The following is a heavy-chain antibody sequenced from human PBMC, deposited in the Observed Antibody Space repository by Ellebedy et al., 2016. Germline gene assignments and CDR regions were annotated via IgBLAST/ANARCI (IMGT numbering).Heavy chain of an antibody. CDR3: AKQGSRQWLVQSYFDY. CDR2: ISGSGGST. J-gene: IGHJ4*02. CDR1: GFTFSSYA. D-gene: IGHD6-19*01. Sequence: GESLKISCAASGFTFSSYAMSWVRQAPGKGLEWVSAISGSGGSTYYADSVKGRFTISRDNSKNTLYLQMNSLRAEDTAVYYCAKQGSRQWLVQSYFDYWGQGTLVTVSS. V-gene: IGHV3-23*01.